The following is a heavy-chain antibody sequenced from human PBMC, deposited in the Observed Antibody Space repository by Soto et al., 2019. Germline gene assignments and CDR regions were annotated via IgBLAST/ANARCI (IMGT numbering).Heavy chain of an antibody. V-gene: IGHV2-5*02. CDR2: TYWDDDK. CDR1: GFSLSTSGVG. J-gene: IGHJ4*02. CDR3: AHRQRNVYFDY. Sequence: QITLKESGPTLVKPTQTLTLTCTFSGFSLSTSGVGVGWIRQPPGNALEWLALTYWDDDKRYSPSLKSRLTITKDTSKNQVVLTMTNMDPVDTATYYCAHRQRNVYFDYWGQGTLVTVSS.